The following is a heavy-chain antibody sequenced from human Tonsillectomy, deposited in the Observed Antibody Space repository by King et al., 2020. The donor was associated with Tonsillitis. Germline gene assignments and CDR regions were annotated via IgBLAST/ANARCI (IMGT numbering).Heavy chain of an antibody. CDR1: GFTFRDHY. J-gene: IGHJ4*02. V-gene: IGHV3-72*01. CDR3: VRDLCIADATD. D-gene: IGHD6-13*01. Sequence: VQLVESGGDLVQPGGSLRLSCTTSGFTFRDHYMDWVRQAPGKGLEWVGRSRDKAHNYTTQYAASVEGRFTVTRDDSKSSLYLQMNSLKTEDTAVYFCVRDLCIADATDWGRGTQVTVSS. CDR2: SRDKAHNYTT.